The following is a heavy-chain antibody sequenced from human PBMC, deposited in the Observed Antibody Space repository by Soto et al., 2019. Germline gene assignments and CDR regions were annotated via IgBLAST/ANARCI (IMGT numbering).Heavy chain of an antibody. D-gene: IGHD1-1*01. Sequence: LRLSCAVSGFICSSYDMSWVRQAPGKGLEWVSTILVGGSTHYEDSVKGRFTISRDTSKNTVYLQMNSLTAGDTAFYYCAKATATSGGAFEIYGQGTMVTVSS. V-gene: IGHV3-23*01. J-gene: IGHJ3*02. CDR2: ILVGGST. CDR3: AKATATSGGAFEI. CDR1: GFICSSYD.